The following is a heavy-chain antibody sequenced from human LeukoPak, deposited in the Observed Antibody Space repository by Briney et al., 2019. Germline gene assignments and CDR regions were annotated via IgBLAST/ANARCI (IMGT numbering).Heavy chain of an antibody. Sequence: PSETLSLTCTVSGFSISSDYHWGWIRQSPEKGLEWIGTFHHSGSTYYNPSLKSRVTISVDTSKNQFSLKLSSVTAADTAVYYCARGGYYGSGNDFRFDPWGQGTLVTVSS. D-gene: IGHD3-10*01. J-gene: IGHJ5*02. V-gene: IGHV4-38-2*02. CDR2: FHHSGST. CDR1: GFSISSDYH. CDR3: ARGGYYGSGNDFRFDP.